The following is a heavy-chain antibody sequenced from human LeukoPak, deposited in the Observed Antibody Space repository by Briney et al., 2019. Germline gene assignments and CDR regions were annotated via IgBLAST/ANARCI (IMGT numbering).Heavy chain of an antibody. CDR1: GGTFSSYA. CDR2: INPNSGGT. V-gene: IGHV1-2*02. J-gene: IGHJ5*02. Sequence: ASVKVSCKASGGTFSSYAISWVRQAPGQGLEWMEWINPNSGGTNYAQKFQGRVTMTRDTSISTAYLQWSSLKASDTAMYYCARLIKYSSARSSWFDPWGQGTLVTVSS. D-gene: IGHD6-19*01. CDR3: ARLIKYSSARSSWFDP.